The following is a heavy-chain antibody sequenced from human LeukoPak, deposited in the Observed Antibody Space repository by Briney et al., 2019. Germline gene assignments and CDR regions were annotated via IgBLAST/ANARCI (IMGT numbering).Heavy chain of an antibody. CDR1: GGSITSYH. V-gene: IGHV4-59*01. J-gene: IGHJ5*02. CDR2: IYYSGST. CDR3: ARVVYRGENWFDP. Sequence: PSETLSLTCTVSGGSITSYHWSWIRQPPGKGLEWIGYIYYSGSTNYNPSLKSRVTMSVDTSKNQCSLKLNSVTAADTAVYYCARVVYRGENWFDPWGQGTLVIVSS. D-gene: IGHD3-10*01.